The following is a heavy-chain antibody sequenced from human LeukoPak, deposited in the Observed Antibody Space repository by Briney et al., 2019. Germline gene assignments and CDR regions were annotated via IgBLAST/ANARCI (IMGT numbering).Heavy chain of an antibody. Sequence: PSETLSLTCTVSGGSISSSSYYWGWIRQPPGEGLEWIGSIYYSGSTYYNPSLKSRVTISVDTSKNQFSLKLSSVTAADTAVYYCARVTRYYYYYMDVWGKGTTVTVSS. CDR2: IYYSGST. V-gene: IGHV4-39*07. D-gene: IGHD4-23*01. J-gene: IGHJ6*03. CDR3: ARVTRYYYYYMDV. CDR1: GGSISSSSYY.